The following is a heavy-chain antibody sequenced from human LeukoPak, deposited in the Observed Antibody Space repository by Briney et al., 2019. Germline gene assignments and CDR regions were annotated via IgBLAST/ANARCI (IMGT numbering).Heavy chain of an antibody. CDR1: GGSISSGDYY. V-gene: IGHV4-30-4*08. CDR3: ARGGVEMSFFDY. Sequence: SQTLSLTCTVSGGSISSGDYYWSWIRQPPGKGLVWIGYIYYSGSTYYNPSLKSRVTISVDTSKNQFSLKLSSVTAADTAVYYCARGGVEMSFFDYWGQGTLVTVSS. D-gene: IGHD5-24*01. CDR2: IYYSGST. J-gene: IGHJ4*02.